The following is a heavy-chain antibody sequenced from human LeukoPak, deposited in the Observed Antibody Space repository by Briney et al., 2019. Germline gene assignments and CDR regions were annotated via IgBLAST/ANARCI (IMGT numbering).Heavy chain of an antibody. CDR3: ARANYGSGSYYPHHDAFDI. Sequence: SETLSLTCTVSDGSITNNDWSWVRQTPGKGLEFIGYVHYSGTTNYNPSLRSRVTISVDTSKNQFSLKLSSVTAADTAVYYCARANYGSGSYYPHHDAFDIWGQGTMVTVSS. CDR1: DGSITNND. V-gene: IGHV4-59*12. J-gene: IGHJ3*02. D-gene: IGHD3-10*01. CDR2: VHYSGTT.